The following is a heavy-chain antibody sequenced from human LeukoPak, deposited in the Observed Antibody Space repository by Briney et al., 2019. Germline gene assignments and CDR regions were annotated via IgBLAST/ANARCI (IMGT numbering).Heavy chain of an antibody. V-gene: IGHV4-30-2*01. CDR1: GGSISSGGYS. CDR2: IYHSGST. CDR3: ARGDYDILTGYPTHDY. Sequence: PSQTLSLTCAVSGGSISSGGYSWSWIRQPPGKGLEWIGYIYHSGSTYYNPSLKSRVTISVDRSKNQFSLKLSSVTAADTAVYYCARGDYDILTGYPTHDYWGQGTLVTVSS. J-gene: IGHJ4*02. D-gene: IGHD3-9*01.